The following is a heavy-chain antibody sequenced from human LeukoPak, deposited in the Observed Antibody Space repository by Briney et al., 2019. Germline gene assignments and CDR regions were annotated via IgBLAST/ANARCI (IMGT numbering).Heavy chain of an antibody. CDR3: ARTAISRFFDYLPLGDNYFDP. J-gene: IGHJ5*02. CDR2: ISNTGNTI. CDR1: GFTFSRYE. D-gene: IGHD3-9*01. Sequence: GGSLRLSYATSGFTFSRYEMNWVRQAPGKGLEWISYISNTGNTIYYAESVMGRFTISRDNAKNSLYLQMNDLRAEDTAIYYCARTAISRFFDYLPLGDNYFDPWGQGTLVTVSS. V-gene: IGHV3-48*03.